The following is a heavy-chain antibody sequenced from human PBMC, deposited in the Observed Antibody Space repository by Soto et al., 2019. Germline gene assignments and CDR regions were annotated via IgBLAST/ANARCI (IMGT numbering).Heavy chain of an antibody. CDR1: GGTFSSYA. CDR2: IIPIFGTA. V-gene: IGHV1-69*13. Sequence: SVKVSCKASGGTFSSYAISWVRQAPGQGLEWMGGIIPIFGTANYAQKFQGRVTITADESTSTAYMELSSLRSEDTAVYYCARLREQLGYGPPYFDYRGQGTLVTVSS. D-gene: IGHD6-6*01. J-gene: IGHJ4*02. CDR3: ARLREQLGYGPPYFDY.